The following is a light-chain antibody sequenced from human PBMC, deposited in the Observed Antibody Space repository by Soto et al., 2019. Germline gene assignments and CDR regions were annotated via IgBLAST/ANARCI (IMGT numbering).Light chain of an antibody. J-gene: IGKJ1*01. CDR2: DAS. CDR3: QQSGNDPQM. Sequence: EIVLTQSPATLSLSPGERATLSCRASQSVSSYLAWYQQRPGQAPRLLIYDASGRATGIPARFSGSGSGTDLTLKISRLHLEAFAVYYCQQSGNDPQMFGQGTKGDI. V-gene: IGKV3-11*01. CDR1: QSVSSY.